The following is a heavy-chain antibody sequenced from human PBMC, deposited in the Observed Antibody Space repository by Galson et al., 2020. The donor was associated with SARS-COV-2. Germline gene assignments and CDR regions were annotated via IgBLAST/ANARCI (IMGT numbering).Heavy chain of an antibody. J-gene: IGHJ1*01. Sequence: GGSLRLSCAASGFNFKTYAMHWFRQAPGKGLEWVASIWYDGSKKYYADSVKGRFTISRDNSKSTLFLQMSSLRADDTAVYYCAKAFAGYCSGGNCYPSENFQHWGQGTLVTVS. CDR1: GFNFKTYA. CDR3: AKAFAGYCSGGNCYPSENFQH. V-gene: IGHV3-30*02. D-gene: IGHD2-15*01. CDR2: IWYDGSKK.